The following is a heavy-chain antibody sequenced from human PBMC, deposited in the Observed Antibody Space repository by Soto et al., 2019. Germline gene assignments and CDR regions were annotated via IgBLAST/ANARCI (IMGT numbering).Heavy chain of an antibody. CDR2: ISSSSSYI. J-gene: IGHJ3*02. CDR3: ARDPSWCGGDCYPEDAFDI. CDR1: GFTFSSYS. V-gene: IGHV3-21*01. D-gene: IGHD2-21*02. Sequence: GGSLRLSCAASGFTFSSYSMNWVRQAPGKGLEWVSSISSSSSYIYYADSVKGRFTISRDNAKNSLYLQMNSLRAEDTAVYYCARDPSWCGGDCYPEDAFDIWGQGTMVTVSS.